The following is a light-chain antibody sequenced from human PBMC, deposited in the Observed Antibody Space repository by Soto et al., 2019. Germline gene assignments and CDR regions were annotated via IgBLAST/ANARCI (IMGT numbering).Light chain of an antibody. V-gene: IGKV3-20*01. J-gene: IGKJ1*01. CDR1: QSGFSTY. CDR3: HQYGNSPWT. Sequence: EIVLTQSPGTLSVSPGERATLSCRASQSGFSTYLAWFQQKPGQAPRLLIFGASTRAAGVPDRFSGSGSATAFTLTISRLEPEDFAVYYCHQYGNSPWTIGQGTLVE. CDR2: GAS.